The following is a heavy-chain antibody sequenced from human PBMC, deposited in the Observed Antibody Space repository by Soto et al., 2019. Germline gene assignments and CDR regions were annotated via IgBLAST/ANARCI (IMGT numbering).Heavy chain of an antibody. CDR1: GYTFTNYA. J-gene: IGHJ6*03. V-gene: IGHV1-3*01. Sequence: QVPLVQSGAEVEKPGASVKVSCKASGYTFTNYAVHWVRQAPGQRLEWMGWINAGNGNTRYSQKFQGRVTITRDTSARTGYMELSSLRSEDTAVYYCARGHLAVVPVASWYYYMDVWGKGTTVTVSS. D-gene: IGHD2-2*01. CDR2: INAGNGNT. CDR3: ARGHLAVVPVASWYYYMDV.